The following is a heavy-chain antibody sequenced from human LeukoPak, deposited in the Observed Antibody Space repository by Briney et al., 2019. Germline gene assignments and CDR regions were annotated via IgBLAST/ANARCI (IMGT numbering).Heavy chain of an antibody. D-gene: IGHD2/OR15-2a*01. CDR3: AKEVLNRPTEGY. CDR1: GFTFSSFG. V-gene: IGHV3-30*02. CDR2: IQHDGSNK. J-gene: IGHJ4*02. Sequence: PGGSLRLSCAASGFTFSSFGMHWVRQAPGKGLEWVSFIQHDGSNKYYADSVKGRFTISRDDSKNTLYLQMNSLRGDDTAVYYCAKEVLNRPTEGYWGQGTLVTVSS.